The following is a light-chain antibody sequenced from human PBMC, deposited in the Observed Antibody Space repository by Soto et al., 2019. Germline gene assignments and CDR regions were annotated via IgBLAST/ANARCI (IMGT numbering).Light chain of an antibody. Sequence: DIQMTQSPSTLSASVGDRVTITCRASQSISYWLAWYQQKPGKAPNLLIYKASSLESGAPSRFSGSGSGTEFTLTISSLQPDDFATYYCQQYNNYWTFGQGPKVEIK. CDR3: QQYNNYWT. CDR2: KAS. CDR1: QSISYW. J-gene: IGKJ1*01. V-gene: IGKV1-5*03.